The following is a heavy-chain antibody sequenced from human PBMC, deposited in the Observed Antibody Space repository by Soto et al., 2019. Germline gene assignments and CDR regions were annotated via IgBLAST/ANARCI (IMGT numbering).Heavy chain of an antibody. CDR3: ARDLPIRSLLIAGTDYYYGMDV. V-gene: IGHV4-30-4*01. J-gene: IGHJ6*02. CDR2: IYYSGST. D-gene: IGHD6-13*01. Sequence: QVQLQESGPGLVKPSQTLSLTCTVSGGSISSGDYYWSWIRQPPGKGLEWIGYIYYSGSTYYNPSLKGSFTISVDTTKNQFSLKLSSETAADTAVYYCARDLPIRSLLIAGTDYYYGMDVWGQGTTVTVSS. CDR1: GGSISSGDYY.